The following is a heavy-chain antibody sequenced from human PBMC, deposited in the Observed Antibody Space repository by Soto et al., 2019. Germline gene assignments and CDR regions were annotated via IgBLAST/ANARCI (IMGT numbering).Heavy chain of an antibody. CDR3: AKDNGQLSAGSYHNGLAH. CDR1: GFTFSDYG. CDR2: ISYDGSRK. V-gene: IGHV3-30*18. J-gene: IGHJ5*02. Sequence: QVHLMESGGGVVQPGRSLRLSCASSGFTFSDYGMHWVRQAPGKGLEWVAVISYDGSRKNYADSVKGRFTVSRDNSKNTLFLEMNSLRAEDSAVYYCAKDNGQLSAGSYHNGLAHWGQGTLVTVS. D-gene: IGHD2-2*01.